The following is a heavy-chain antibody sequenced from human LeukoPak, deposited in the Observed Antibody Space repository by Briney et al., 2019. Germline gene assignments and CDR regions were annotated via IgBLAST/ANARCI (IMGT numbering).Heavy chain of an antibody. D-gene: IGHD3-10*01. CDR3: ARRGGYYDY. Sequence: GGSLRLSCAASGFSFSNYAMSWVRQAPGKGLEWVSYISSSSSTIYYADSVKGRFTISRDNAKNSLYLQINSLRAEDTAVYYCARRGGYYDYWGQGTLVTVSS. CDR1: GFSFSNYA. CDR2: ISSSSSTI. V-gene: IGHV3-48*01. J-gene: IGHJ4*02.